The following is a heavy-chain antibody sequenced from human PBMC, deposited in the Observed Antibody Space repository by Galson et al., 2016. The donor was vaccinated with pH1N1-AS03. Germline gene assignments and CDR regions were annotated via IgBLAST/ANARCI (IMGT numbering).Heavy chain of an antibody. CDR3: ARDLRGGDSHTDWYLDL. J-gene: IGHJ2*01. CDR2: SNPDTGGT. Sequence: SVKASCKASGYPFTAYYMHWVRQAPGQGLEWMGRSNPDTGGTNSAQEFQGRVTLTMDTSSRTAYMALTWLTPDDTAVYYCARDLRGGDSHTDWYLDLWGRGTLVTVSS. CDR1: GYPFTAYY. D-gene: IGHD2-21*02. V-gene: IGHV1-2*06.